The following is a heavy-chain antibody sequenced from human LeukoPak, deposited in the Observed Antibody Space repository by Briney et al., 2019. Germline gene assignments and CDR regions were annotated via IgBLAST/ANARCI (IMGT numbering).Heavy chain of an antibody. J-gene: IGHJ4*02. CDR2: INHSGST. V-gene: IGHV4-34*01. Sequence: SETLSPSCAVYGGSFSGYYWSWVRQPPGKGLEWVGEINHSGSTNYNPSLKSRVTISVDTSKNQFSLKLSSVTAADTAVYYCALIQAMIGGAGRDYWGQGTLVTVSS. CDR3: ALIQAMIGGAGRDY. D-gene: IGHD3-22*01. CDR1: GGSFSGYY.